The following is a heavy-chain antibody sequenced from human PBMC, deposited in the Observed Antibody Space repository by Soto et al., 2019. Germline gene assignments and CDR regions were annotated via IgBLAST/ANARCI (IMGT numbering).Heavy chain of an antibody. CDR3: ARGNIVVVTTDTLNYNWFDP. Sequence: VKGSCNASGGPFISYAISWVRQSPGQGLEWMGGIIPIFGTANYAQKFQGRVTITADESTSTAYMELSSLRSEDTAVYYCARGNIVVVTTDTLNYNWFDPWGQGTLVTVPS. V-gene: IGHV1-69*13. CDR1: GGPFISYA. J-gene: IGHJ5*02. D-gene: IGHD2-2*01. CDR2: IIPIFGTA.